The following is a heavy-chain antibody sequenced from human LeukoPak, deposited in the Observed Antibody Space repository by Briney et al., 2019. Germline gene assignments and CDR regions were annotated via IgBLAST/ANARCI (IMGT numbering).Heavy chain of an antibody. V-gene: IGHV1-18*04. D-gene: IGHD6-13*01. CDR3: ARDEGSSAPDYYYMDV. CDR2: MNPNSGNT. Sequence: ASVNVSCKTSGYTFTGYYIHWVRQAPGQGLEWMGWMNPNSGNTNYAQKLQGRVTMTTDTSTSTAYMELRSLRSDDTAVYYCARDEGSSAPDYYYMDVWGKGTTVTVSS. CDR1: GYTFTGYY. J-gene: IGHJ6*03.